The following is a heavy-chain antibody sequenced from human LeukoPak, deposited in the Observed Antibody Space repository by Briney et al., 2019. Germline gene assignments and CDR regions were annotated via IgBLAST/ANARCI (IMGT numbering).Heavy chain of an antibody. CDR1: GFTFSSYS. V-gene: IGHV3-53*01. Sequence: PGGSLRLSCAASGFTFSSYSMSWVRQAPGKGLEWVSVIYSGGSTYYADSVKGRFTISRDNSKNTLYLQMNSLRAEDTAVYYCARVGYDILTGYPSGAFDYWGQGTLVTVSS. J-gene: IGHJ4*02. CDR3: ARVGYDILTGYPSGAFDY. D-gene: IGHD3-9*01. CDR2: IYSGGST.